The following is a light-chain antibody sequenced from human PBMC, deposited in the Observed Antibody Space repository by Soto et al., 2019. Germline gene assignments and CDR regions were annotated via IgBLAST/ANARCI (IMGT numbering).Light chain of an antibody. CDR3: QSYDSSLSVV. CDR2: GNS. J-gene: IGLJ2*01. V-gene: IGLV1-40*01. Sequence: QSVRTQPPSVSGAPGHRVTSSCTGSSSNIGAGYDVHWYQQLPGTAPKLLIYGNSNRPSGVPDRFSGSKSGTSASLAITGLQAEDEADYYCQSYDSSLSVVFGGATKVTVL. CDR1: SSNIGAGYD.